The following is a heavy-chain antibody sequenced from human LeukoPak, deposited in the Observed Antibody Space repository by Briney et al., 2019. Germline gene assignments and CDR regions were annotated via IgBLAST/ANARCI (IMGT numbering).Heavy chain of an antibody. J-gene: IGHJ4*02. V-gene: IGHV5-51*01. Sequence: GESLKISCKASGYIFTNFWIGWVRQMPGKGLEWMGIISPGNSDTRYRPSFQGQVTMSADKSINTAYLQWNGLKASDSALYYCARLISSSWYEFDFWGQGTLVTVSS. CDR1: GYIFTNFW. D-gene: IGHD6-13*01. CDR3: ARLISSSWYEFDF. CDR2: ISPGNSDT.